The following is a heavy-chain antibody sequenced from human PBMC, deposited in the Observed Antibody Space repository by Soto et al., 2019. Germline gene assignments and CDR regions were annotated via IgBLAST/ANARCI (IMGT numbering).Heavy chain of an antibody. CDR1: GGSFSGYY. CDR3: ARSRLDY. V-gene: IGHV4-34*01. Sequence: QLQLQQWGAGLLKPSETLSLTCAVYGGSFSGYYWSWIRQPPGKGLEWIGEINHSGSTNYNPSLKSRVTTSVDTSKNQFSLKLSSVTAADTAVYFCARSRLDYWGQGTLVTVSS. J-gene: IGHJ4*02. CDR2: INHSGST.